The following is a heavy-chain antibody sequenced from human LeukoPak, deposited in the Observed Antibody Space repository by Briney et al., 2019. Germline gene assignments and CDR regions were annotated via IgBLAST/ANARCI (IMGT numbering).Heavy chain of an antibody. D-gene: IGHD2-15*01. CDR3: AKVGSWDASFDY. V-gene: IGHV3-9*01. CDR2: ISWNSGSI. Sequence: GRSLRLSCAASGFTFDDYAMHWVRQAPGKGLEWVSGISWNSGSIGYADSVKGRFTISRDNAKNSLYLQMNSLRAEDTALYYCAKVGSWDASFDYWGQGTLVTVSS. CDR1: GFTFDDYA. J-gene: IGHJ4*02.